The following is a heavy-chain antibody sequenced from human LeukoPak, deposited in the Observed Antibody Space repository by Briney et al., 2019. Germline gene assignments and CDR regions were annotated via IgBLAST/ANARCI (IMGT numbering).Heavy chain of an antibody. V-gene: IGHV3-7*01. CDR3: ARDLNWETY. Sequence: GGSLRLSCAASGLNFSRYWMTWVRQAPGKGLEWVANINQDGSEKYYVDSVKGRFTISRDNAKNSLYLQVNSLRAEDTAVYYCARDLNWETYWGQGTLVSVSS. CDR1: GLNFSRYW. J-gene: IGHJ4*02. CDR2: INQDGSEK. D-gene: IGHD7-27*01.